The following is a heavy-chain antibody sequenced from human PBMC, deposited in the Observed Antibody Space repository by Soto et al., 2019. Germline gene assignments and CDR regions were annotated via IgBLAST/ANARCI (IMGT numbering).Heavy chain of an antibody. CDR2: IYYSGST. D-gene: IGHD2-2*01. CDR1: GGSISSGGYY. V-gene: IGHV4-31*03. CDR3: ARGAATQDIVVVPAAPLFDY. J-gene: IGHJ4*02. Sequence: PSETLSLTCTVSGGSISSGGYYWSWIRQHPGKGLEWIGYIYYSGSTYYNPSLKSRVTISVDTSKNQFSLKLSSVTAADTAVYYCARGAATQDIVVVPAAPLFDYWGQGTLVTVSS.